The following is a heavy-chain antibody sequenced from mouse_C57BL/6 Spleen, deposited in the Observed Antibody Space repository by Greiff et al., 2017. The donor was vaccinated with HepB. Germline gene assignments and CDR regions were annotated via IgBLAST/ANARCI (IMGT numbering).Heavy chain of an antibody. Sequence: QVQLQQPGAELVKPGASVKVSCKASGYTFTSYWMHWVKQRPGQGLEWIGRIHPSDSDTNYNQKFKGKATLTVDKSSSTAYMQLSSRTSEDSAVYYCAISLYDYGSSYDWCAYWGQGTLVTVSA. J-gene: IGHJ3*01. CDR1: GYTFTSYW. CDR2: IHPSDSDT. CDR3: AISLYDYGSSYDWCAY. V-gene: IGHV1-74*01. D-gene: IGHD1-1*01.